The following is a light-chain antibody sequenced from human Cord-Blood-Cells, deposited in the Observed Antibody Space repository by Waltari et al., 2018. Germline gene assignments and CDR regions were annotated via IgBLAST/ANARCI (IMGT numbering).Light chain of an antibody. J-gene: IGKJ1*01. V-gene: IGKV1-39*01. CDR1: QSISSY. CDR2: ASS. CDR3: QQSYSTPRT. Sequence: DIQMTQSPSSLSASVGDRVTITCRASQSISSYFNWYQQKPGKAPNLLIYASSSLQSWGPSRFSGSGSGTDFTLTISSLQPEDFATYYCQQSYSTPRTFGQGTKVEIK.